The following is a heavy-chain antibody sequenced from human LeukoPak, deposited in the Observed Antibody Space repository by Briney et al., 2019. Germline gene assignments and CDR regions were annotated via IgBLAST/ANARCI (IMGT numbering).Heavy chain of an antibody. V-gene: IGHV1-2*06. J-gene: IGHJ4*02. CDR2: INPNSGGT. CDR3: ARGSAGENY. CDR1: GGTFSSYA. Sequence: ASVKVSCKASGGTFSSYAISWVRQAPGQGLEWMGRINPNSGGTNYAQKFQGRVTMTRDTSISTAYMELSRLRSDDTAVYYCARGSAGENYWGQGTLVTVSS. D-gene: IGHD3-16*01.